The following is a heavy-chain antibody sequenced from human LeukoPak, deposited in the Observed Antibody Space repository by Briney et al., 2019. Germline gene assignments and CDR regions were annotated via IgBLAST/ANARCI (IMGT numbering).Heavy chain of an antibody. D-gene: IGHD6-19*01. CDR1: GYTFTSYD. J-gene: IGHJ6*03. CDR3: ARDSSSGWQGGYYYMDV. V-gene: IGHV1-8*01. Sequence: ASVKVSCKASGYTFTSYDINWVRQATGQGLEWMGWMNPNSGNTGYAQKFQGRVTMTRNTSISTAYMELSSLRSDDTAVYYCARDSSSGWQGGYYYMDVWGKGTTVTVSS. CDR2: MNPNSGNT.